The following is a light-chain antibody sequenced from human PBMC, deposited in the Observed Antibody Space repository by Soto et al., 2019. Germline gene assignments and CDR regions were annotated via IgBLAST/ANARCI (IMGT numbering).Light chain of an antibody. J-gene: IGKJ1*01. V-gene: IGKV3-15*01. CDR3: QQYNNWPPWT. CDR2: GAS. CDR1: QSLSNN. Sequence: EIVMTQSPATLSVSPGERATLSCRASQSLSNNLAWYQQKPGQAPRLLIYGASTRATGIPARFSGSGSGTEFTRTISSMQSEDFAVYYCQQYNNWPPWTFGQGTKVEIK.